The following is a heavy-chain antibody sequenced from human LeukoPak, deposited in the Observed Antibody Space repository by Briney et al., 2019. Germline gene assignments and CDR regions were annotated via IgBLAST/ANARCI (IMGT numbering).Heavy chain of an antibody. CDR1: GYTFTAYY. Sequence: RASVKVSCKASGYTFTAYYIHWVRQAPGQGLEWMGWINPNSGGTNYAQKFQGRVTMTRDTSISTAYMELSRLRSDDTAVYYCARPSPQGYSSGWYHYWGQGTLVTVSS. D-gene: IGHD6-19*01. CDR2: INPNSGGT. V-gene: IGHV1-2*02. J-gene: IGHJ4*02. CDR3: ARPSPQGYSSGWYHY.